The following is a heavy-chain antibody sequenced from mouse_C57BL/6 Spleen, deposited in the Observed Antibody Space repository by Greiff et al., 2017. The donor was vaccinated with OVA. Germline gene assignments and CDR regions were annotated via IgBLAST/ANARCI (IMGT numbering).Heavy chain of an antibody. Sequence: QVQLQQSGAELVRPGTSVKVSCKASGYAFTNYLIAWVKQRPGQGLEWIGVINPGSGGTNYNEKFKGKATLTADKSSSTAYMQLSSLTSEDSAVYFCARRPYDYEGPRAMDYWGQGTSVTVSS. J-gene: IGHJ4*01. CDR2: INPGSGGT. CDR3: ARRPYDYEGPRAMDY. D-gene: IGHD2-4*01. V-gene: IGHV1-54*01. CDR1: GYAFTNYL.